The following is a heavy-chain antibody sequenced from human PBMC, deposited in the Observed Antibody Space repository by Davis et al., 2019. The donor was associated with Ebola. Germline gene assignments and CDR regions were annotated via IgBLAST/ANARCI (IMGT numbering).Heavy chain of an antibody. V-gene: IGHV3-21*01. Sequence: AVKGRFTTSRDNAKNSLYLQMNSLRAEDTAVYYCAREVCNSISCKSWMFDSWGQGTLVTVSS. CDR3: AREVCNSISCKSWMFDS. J-gene: IGHJ4*02. D-gene: IGHD2-2*01.